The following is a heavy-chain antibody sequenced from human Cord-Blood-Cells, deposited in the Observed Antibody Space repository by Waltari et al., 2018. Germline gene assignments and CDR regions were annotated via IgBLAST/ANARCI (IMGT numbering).Heavy chain of an antibody. D-gene: IGHD6-6*01. Sequence: QLQLQESGPGLVKPSETLSLTCTVSGGSISSSSYYRGWIRQPPGKGLEWIGSIYYSGSTYYNPSLKSRVTISVDTSKNQFSLKLSSVTAADTAVYYCAGLPPGGSSDYWGQGTLVTVSS. CDR3: AGLPPGGSSDY. CDR2: IYYSGST. CDR1: GGSISSSSYY. V-gene: IGHV4-39*01. J-gene: IGHJ4*02.